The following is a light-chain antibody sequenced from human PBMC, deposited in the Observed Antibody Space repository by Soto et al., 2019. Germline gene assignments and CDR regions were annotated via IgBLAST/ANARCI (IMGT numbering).Light chain of an antibody. J-gene: IGLJ3*02. Sequence: QSALTQPASVSGSPGQSITITCTGTSSDVGGYNYVSWYQQHPGKAPKVMIXEVSNRPSXXXXXXXGSKSGNTASLTISGXXXXXXXXXXCTSYTSSSTPVFGGGTKVTVL. CDR2: EVS. CDR1: SSDVGGYNY. V-gene: IGLV2-14*01. CDR3: TSYTSSSTPV.